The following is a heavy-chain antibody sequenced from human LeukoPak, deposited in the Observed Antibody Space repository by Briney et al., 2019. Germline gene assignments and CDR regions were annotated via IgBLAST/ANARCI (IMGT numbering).Heavy chain of an antibody. Sequence: GGSLRLSCAASGFTFSNAWMSWVRQAPGKGLECVGRIKSKTDGGTTDYAAPVKGRFTISRDDSKNTLYLQMNSLKTEDTAVYYCTEGSEGDYNYYYYGMDVWGKGTTVTVSS. D-gene: IGHD4-17*01. V-gene: IGHV3-15*01. CDR1: GFTFSNAW. CDR3: TEGSEGDYNYYYYGMDV. CDR2: IKSKTDGGTT. J-gene: IGHJ6*04.